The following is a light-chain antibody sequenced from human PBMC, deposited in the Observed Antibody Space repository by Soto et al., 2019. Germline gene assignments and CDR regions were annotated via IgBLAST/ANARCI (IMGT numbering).Light chain of an antibody. V-gene: IGKV3-20*01. CDR2: GAS. Sequence: EIVLTQSPGTLSLSPGERATLSCRASQSVSSSYIAWYQQKPGQAPRLLIYGASSRATGIPDRFSGSGSVTDFSLTISRLEPEDFAVYYCQQYGSSPWKFCQGNKVEIK. CDR3: QQYGSSPWK. CDR1: QSVSSSY. J-gene: IGKJ1*01.